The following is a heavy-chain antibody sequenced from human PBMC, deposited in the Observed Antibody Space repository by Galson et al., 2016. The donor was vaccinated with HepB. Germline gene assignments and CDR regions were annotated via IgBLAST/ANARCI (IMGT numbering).Heavy chain of an antibody. CDR3: ARDPGYITAAPFFDY. Sequence: SLRLSCAASGFTFSDYYMNWIRQAPGKGLEWVSYISTSGTNTYYADSVKGRFTISRDNAKNSLYVQMNSLRVEDTALYYCARDPGYITAAPFFDYWGQGTLVTVSS. D-gene: IGHD5-24*01. V-gene: IGHV3-11*04. CDR2: ISTSGTNT. J-gene: IGHJ4*02. CDR1: GFTFSDYY.